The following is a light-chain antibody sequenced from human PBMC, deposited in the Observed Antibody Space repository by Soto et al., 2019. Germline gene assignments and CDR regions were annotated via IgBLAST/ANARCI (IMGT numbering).Light chain of an antibody. CDR1: QGIRNY. J-gene: IGKJ1*01. CDR3: QKDNSAPRT. Sequence: DIQMTQSPSSLSASVGDRVTITCRASQGIRNYLAWYQQKPGKVPKLLIYAASTLQSGVPSRFSGSGSRTDFALTISSLQPEDVATYYCQKDNSAPRTFGQGTKVELK. CDR2: AAS. V-gene: IGKV1-27*01.